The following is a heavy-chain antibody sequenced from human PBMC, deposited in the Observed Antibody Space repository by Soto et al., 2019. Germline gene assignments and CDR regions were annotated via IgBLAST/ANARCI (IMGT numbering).Heavy chain of an antibody. V-gene: IGHV3-30*04. D-gene: IGHD3-22*01. CDR2: ISYDGKKT. Sequence: QVQLVQSGGGVVQPGRSLRLSCAASGFTFSNYALHWVRQAPGKGLEWVALISYDGKKTYYADSVKGRFTISRDNNNNMLSLHMSGLRREDTGVYFCAREIFYDPPLFDYWGQGALVTVSS. J-gene: IGHJ4*02. CDR3: AREIFYDPPLFDY. CDR1: GFTFSNYA.